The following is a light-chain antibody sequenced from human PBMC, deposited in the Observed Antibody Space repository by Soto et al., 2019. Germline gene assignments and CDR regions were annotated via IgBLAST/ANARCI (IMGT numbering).Light chain of an antibody. CDR1: QSVNGF. CDR2: DAS. J-gene: IGKJ5*01. CDR3: QQRSNWPIT. V-gene: IGKV3-11*01. Sequence: EIVLTQSPGTLSLSPGERDTLSCRASQSVNGFLAWYQQKPGQAPRLLIYDASNWATGTPARFSGSGSGTDYTLTISSLEPEDCAVYYCQQRSNWPITFGQGTRLEI.